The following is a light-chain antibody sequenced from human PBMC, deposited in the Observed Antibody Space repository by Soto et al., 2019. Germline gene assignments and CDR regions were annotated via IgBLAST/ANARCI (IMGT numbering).Light chain of an antibody. V-gene: IGKV3-20*01. Sequence: EIEVRKSPAALSVSPRERATLNCRASQSVSINLAWYQQKPGQAPRLLIYGASSRATGIPDRFSGSGSGTDFTLTISRLEPEDFAVYYCQLSASSPRPFGEGSKVDI. CDR3: QLSASSPRP. CDR1: QSVSIN. CDR2: GAS. J-gene: IGKJ1*01.